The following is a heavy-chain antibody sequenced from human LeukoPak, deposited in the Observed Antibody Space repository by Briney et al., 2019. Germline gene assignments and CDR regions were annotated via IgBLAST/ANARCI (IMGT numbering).Heavy chain of an antibody. Sequence: GGSLTLSCAASGFTFTKNGMTWVRQAPGKGLEWVAVIWPDGSNEYYADSVKGRFTISRDNSKNTLYLQMNSLRAEDAALYYCATIGDRRTGELYRIDYWGQGTLVTVSS. CDR1: GFTFTKNG. V-gene: IGHV3-33*07. J-gene: IGHJ4*02. D-gene: IGHD7-27*01. CDR2: IWPDGSNE. CDR3: ATIGDRRTGELYRIDY.